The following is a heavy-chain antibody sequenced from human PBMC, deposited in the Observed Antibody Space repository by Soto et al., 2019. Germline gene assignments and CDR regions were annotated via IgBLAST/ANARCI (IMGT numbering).Heavy chain of an antibody. CDR3: ARSSIASAPYAFDM. V-gene: IGHV3-33*01. Sequence: PGGSLRLSCAASGFTFSSSGMQWVRQAPGKGLEWVAVIWYDGSEKYYADSVKGRFTISRDNSKNTLYLHMNSLTAEDTALYYCARSSIASAPYAFDMWGQGTMVTVSS. J-gene: IGHJ3*02. D-gene: IGHD6-13*01. CDR1: GFTFSSSG. CDR2: IWYDGSEK.